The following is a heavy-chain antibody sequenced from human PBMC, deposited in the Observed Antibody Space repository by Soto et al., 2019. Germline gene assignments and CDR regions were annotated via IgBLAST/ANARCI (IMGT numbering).Heavy chain of an antibody. CDR3: ARTRGANYYYYYYGMDV. D-gene: IGHD3-10*01. V-gene: IGHV4-39*01. CDR2: IYYSGST. CDR1: GGSISSSSYY. Sequence: PSETLSLTCTVSGGSISSSSYYWGWIRQPPGKGLEWIGSIYYSGSTYYNPSLKSRVTISVDTSKNQFSLKLSSVTAADTAVYYCARTRGANYYYYYYGMDVWGQGTTVTAP. J-gene: IGHJ6*02.